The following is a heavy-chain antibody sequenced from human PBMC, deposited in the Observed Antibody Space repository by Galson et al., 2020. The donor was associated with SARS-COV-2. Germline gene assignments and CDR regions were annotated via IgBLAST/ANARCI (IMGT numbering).Heavy chain of an antibody. CDR2: TYDTVST. V-gene: IGHV4-59*01. CDR1: GGSIRSYY. J-gene: IGHJ3*02. CDR3: ARGAYKSPFDI. Sequence: SQTLSLTCTVSGGSIRSYYWTWIRQPPGKGLEWIGHTYDTVSTNYNSSLQSRVTISLDTSKNQFSLKLTSVCAADTAVYYCARGAYKSPFDIWGHGTLVTVSS. D-gene: IGHD1-1*01.